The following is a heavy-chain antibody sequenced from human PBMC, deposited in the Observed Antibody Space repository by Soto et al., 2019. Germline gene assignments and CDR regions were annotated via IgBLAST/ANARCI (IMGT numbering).Heavy chain of an antibody. CDR3: ARDQRAPVADKFRGDAFDI. V-gene: IGHV3-21*01. J-gene: IGHJ3*02. CDR2: ISSSSSYI. Sequence: GGSLRLSCAASGFTFSSYSMNWVRQAPGKGLEWVSSISSSSSYIYYADSVKGRFTISRDNAKNSLYLQMNSLRAEDTAVYYCARDQRAPVADKFRGDAFDIWGQGTMVTVSS. D-gene: IGHD6-19*01. CDR1: GFTFSSYS.